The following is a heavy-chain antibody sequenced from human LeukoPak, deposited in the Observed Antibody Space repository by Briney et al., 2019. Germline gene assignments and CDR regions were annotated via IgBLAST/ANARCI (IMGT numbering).Heavy chain of an antibody. CDR1: GGSFSGYY. CDR2: INHSGST. J-gene: IGHJ6*02. CDR3: ARGFSAVAGTYYYGMDV. Sequence: SETLSLTCAVYGGSFSGYYWSWLRQPPGKGLEWIGEINHSGSTNYNPPLKSRVTTSVDTSKNQFSLKLSSVTAADTAVYYCARGFSAVAGTYYYGMDVWGQGTTVTVSS. V-gene: IGHV4-34*01. D-gene: IGHD6-19*01.